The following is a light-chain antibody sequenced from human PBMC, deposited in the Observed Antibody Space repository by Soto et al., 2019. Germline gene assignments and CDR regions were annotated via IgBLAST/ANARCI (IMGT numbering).Light chain of an antibody. V-gene: IGKV3-20*01. CDR1: QSVSSSY. CDR2: GAS. CDR3: QQYGGSPWT. J-gene: IGKJ1*01. Sequence: EIVMTQSPATLSVSPGVRATLPCRASQSVSSSYLAWYQQKPGQAPRLLIYGASSRATGIPDRFSGSGSGTDFTLTISRLEPEDFAVYYCQQYGGSPWTFGQGTKVDIK.